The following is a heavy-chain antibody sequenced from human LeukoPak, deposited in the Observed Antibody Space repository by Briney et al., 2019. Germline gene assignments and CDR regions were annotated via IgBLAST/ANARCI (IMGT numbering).Heavy chain of an antibody. V-gene: IGHV4-59*01. Sequence: SETLSLTCAVYGGSFSGYYWSWVRQPPGEGLWWIGYIYYSGSTNYNPSLKSRVTLSVDTSKNKFSLKLSSVNAADMLVYYCERDNYDYGLWAFDICGQGTMVTVSS. CDR3: ERDNYDYGLWAFDI. D-gene: IGHD3-16*01. CDR2: IYYSGST. J-gene: IGHJ3*02. CDR1: GGSFSGYY.